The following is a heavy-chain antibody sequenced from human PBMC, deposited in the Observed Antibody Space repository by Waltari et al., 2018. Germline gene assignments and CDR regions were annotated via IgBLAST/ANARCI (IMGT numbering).Heavy chain of an antibody. Sequence: EVQPLESGGGLVQPGGSVRLSCAASGFTFSRYAMSWVRQAPGTGLAWVSAISGTGGSTYHADSGTGRFTISRDNAKNTLYLQMSSLRAEDTAVYYCAKDPSFRWWLRNYFDCWGQGTLVTVSS. CDR2: ISGTGGST. V-gene: IGHV3-23*01. D-gene: IGHD5-12*01. CDR3: AKDPSFRWWLRNYFDC. CDR1: GFTFSRYA. J-gene: IGHJ4*02.